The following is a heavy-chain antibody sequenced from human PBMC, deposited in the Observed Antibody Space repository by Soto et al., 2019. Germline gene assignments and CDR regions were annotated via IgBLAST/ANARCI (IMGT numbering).Heavy chain of an antibody. D-gene: IGHD3-22*01. CDR3: EGDYYDSSGYYYSDAFDI. CDR1: GFTFSSYS. Sequence: EVQLVESGGGLVKPGGSLRLSCAASGFTFSSYSMNWVRQAPGKGLEWVSSISSSSSYIYYADSVKGRFTISRDNAKNSLYLQMNSLRAEDTAVYYCEGDYYDSSGYYYSDAFDIWGQGTMVTVSS. V-gene: IGHV3-21*01. CDR2: ISSSSSYI. J-gene: IGHJ3*02.